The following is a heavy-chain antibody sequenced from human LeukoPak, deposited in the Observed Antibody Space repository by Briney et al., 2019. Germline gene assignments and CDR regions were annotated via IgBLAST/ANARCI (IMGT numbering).Heavy chain of an antibody. CDR1: GDSIRGGNW. CDR3: ARGYSGSSPTN. V-gene: IGHV4-4*02. Sequence: PSETLSLSCAVSGDSIRGGNWWRWLRQSPGMGLEWIGEIYRSGHTNYNPSLESRLTISVDLSTNHFYLKLNSVTAADTAVYYCARGYSGSSPTNWGQGTLVTVSS. CDR2: IYRSGHT. J-gene: IGHJ4*02. D-gene: IGHD1-26*01.